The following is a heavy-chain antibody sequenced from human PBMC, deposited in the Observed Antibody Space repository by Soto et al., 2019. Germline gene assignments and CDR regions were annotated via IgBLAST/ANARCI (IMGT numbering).Heavy chain of an antibody. Sequence: SETLSLTCTVSGCSISSYYWSWIRQPPGKGLEWIGYIYYSGSTNYNPSLKSRVTISVDTSKNQFSLKLSSVTAADTAVYYCARDPILRLPMDVWGKGTTVTVSS. CDR3: ARDPILRLPMDV. J-gene: IGHJ6*03. V-gene: IGHV4-59*01. D-gene: IGHD3-3*01. CDR1: GCSISSYY. CDR2: IYYSGST.